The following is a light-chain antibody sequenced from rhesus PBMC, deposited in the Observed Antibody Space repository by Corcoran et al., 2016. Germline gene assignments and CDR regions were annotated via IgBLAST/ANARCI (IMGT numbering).Light chain of an antibody. CDR1: QSVSSY. CDR2: GAS. J-gene: IGKJ1*01. CDR3: QQYNHWNRT. Sequence: EIVMTQSPATLSLSPGERATLSCRASQSVSSYVAWYQQKPEQAPRLLIYGASSRTTGIPDRFSGSGSGTDFTLIISSLEPEDVGVYYCQQYNHWNRTFGQGTKVEIK. V-gene: IGKV3S9*01.